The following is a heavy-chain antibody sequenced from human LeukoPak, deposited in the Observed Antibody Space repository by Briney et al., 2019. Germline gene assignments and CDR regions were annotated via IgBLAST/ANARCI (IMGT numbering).Heavy chain of an antibody. D-gene: IGHD3-16*01. Sequence: GGSLRLSCPASGFTFSSYAMTWVRQAPGKGLEWVSAISGSGGSTYYADSVKGRFTISRDNSKNTLFLQMNSLRAEDTAVYYCAQDHTTNNLGDDYWGQGTLVTVSS. CDR2: ISGSGGST. CDR3: AQDHTTNNLGDDY. CDR1: GFTFSSYA. J-gene: IGHJ4*02. V-gene: IGHV3-23*01.